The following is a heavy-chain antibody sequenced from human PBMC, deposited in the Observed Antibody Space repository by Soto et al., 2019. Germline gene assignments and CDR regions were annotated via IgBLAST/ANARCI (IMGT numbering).Heavy chain of an antibody. CDR1: GGSISGGGYS. CDR3: ARYGDYFDY. D-gene: IGHD4-17*01. V-gene: IGHV4-30-2*01. Sequence: PSATLSLTCAVSGGSISGGGYSWSWIRQPPGKGLEWIGYIYHSGSTYYNPSLKSRVTISVDRSKNQFSLKLSSVTAADTVVYYCARYGDYFDYWGQGTLVTVSS. J-gene: IGHJ4*02. CDR2: IYHSGST.